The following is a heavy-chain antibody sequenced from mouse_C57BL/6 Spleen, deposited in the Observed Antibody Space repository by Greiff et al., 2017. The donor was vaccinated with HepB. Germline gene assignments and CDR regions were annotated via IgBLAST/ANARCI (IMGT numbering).Heavy chain of an antibody. J-gene: IGHJ2*01. CDR1: GYTFTDHT. Sequence: QQPESDAELVKPGASVKISCKVSGYTFTDHTIHWMKQRPEQGLEWIGYIYPRDGSTKYNEKFKGKATLTADKSSSTAYMQLNSLTSEDSAVYFCARRGGLGLGFDYWGQGTTLTVSS. V-gene: IGHV1-78*01. D-gene: IGHD4-1*01. CDR3: ARRGGLGLGFDY. CDR2: IYPRDGST.